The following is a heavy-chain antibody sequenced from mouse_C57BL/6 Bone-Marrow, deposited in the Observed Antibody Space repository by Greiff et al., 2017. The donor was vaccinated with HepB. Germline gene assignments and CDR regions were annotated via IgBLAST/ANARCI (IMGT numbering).Heavy chain of an antibody. V-gene: IGHV14-4*01. Sequence: EVKLVESGAELVRPGASVKLSCTASGFNIKDDYMHWVKQRPEQGLEWIGWIDPENGDTEYASKFQGKATITADTSSNTAYLQLSSLTSEDTAVYYCTTLVNYFDYWGQGTTLTVSS. J-gene: IGHJ2*01. CDR2: IDPENGDT. CDR3: TTLVNYFDY. CDR1: GFNIKDDY. D-gene: IGHD2-5*01.